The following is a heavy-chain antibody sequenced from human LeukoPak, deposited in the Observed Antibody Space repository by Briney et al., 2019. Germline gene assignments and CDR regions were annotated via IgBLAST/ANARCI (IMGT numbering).Heavy chain of an antibody. CDR3: ARDHHSYYDSSGLPSY. CDR1: GFTFSSYA. V-gene: IGHV3-30*04. CDR2: ISYDGSNK. D-gene: IGHD3-22*01. J-gene: IGHJ4*02. Sequence: GGSLKLSCAASGFTFSSYAMHWVRQAPGKGLEWVAVISYDGSNKYYADSVKGRFTISRDNSKNTLYLQMNSLRAEDTAVYYCARDHHSYYDSSGLPSYWGQGTLVTVSS.